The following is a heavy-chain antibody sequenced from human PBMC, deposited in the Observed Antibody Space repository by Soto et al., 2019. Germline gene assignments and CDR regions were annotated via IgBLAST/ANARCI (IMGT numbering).Heavy chain of an antibody. CDR3: VKGGLTSIFGLVCDGVVN. D-gene: IGHD3-3*01. Sequence: EVQLVESGGGLVQPGRSLRLSCAASGFTFNDYAMHWGRQVPGKGLEWVAGISWNGGILDYADSVRGRLSISRDNAQKSLHLLMNGVRPEDKALYFCVKGGLTSIFGLVCDGVVNWGRGTMVTISS. V-gene: IGHV3-9*01. CDR1: GFTFNDYA. J-gene: IGHJ3*02. CDR2: ISWNGGIL.